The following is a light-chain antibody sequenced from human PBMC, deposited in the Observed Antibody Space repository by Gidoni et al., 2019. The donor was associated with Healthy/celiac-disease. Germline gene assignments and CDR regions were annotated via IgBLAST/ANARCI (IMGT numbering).Light chain of an antibody. CDR2: DAS. CDR3: QQRSNWQVT. J-gene: IGKJ4*01. CDR1: QSVSSY. Sequence: EIVLTQSSATLSLSPGERATLSCRASQSVSSYLAWYQQKPGQAPRLLIYDASNRATGIPARFSGSGSGTDFTLTISSLEPEDFAVYYCQQRSNWQVTFGGGTKVEIK. V-gene: IGKV3-11*01.